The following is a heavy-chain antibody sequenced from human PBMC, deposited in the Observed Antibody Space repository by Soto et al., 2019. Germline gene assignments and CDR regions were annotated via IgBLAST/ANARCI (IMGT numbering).Heavy chain of an antibody. CDR3: AKDARPDGYWDFDY. Sequence: PGGSLRLSCAASGFTCSSYWMHWVRQTPEKGLVWVSHIDSDGSSTTYADSVKGRFTISRDNAKNTLYLQMNSLRVEDTDVYYCAKDARPDGYWDFDYWGQGTLVTVSS. CDR2: IDSDGSST. CDR1: GFTCSSYW. J-gene: IGHJ4*02. D-gene: IGHD5-12*01. V-gene: IGHV3-74*01.